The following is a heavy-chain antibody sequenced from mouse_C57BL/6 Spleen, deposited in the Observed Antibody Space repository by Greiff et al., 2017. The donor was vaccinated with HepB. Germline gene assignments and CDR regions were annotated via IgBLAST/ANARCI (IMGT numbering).Heavy chain of an antibody. D-gene: IGHD1-1*01. J-gene: IGHJ3*01. Sequence: VQLQQPGAELVMPGASVKLSCKASGYTFTSYWMHWVKQRPGQGLEWIGEIDPSDSYTNYNQKFKGKSTLTVDKSSSTAYMKLSSLSSEDSAVYYGARGGGSTFAYWGQGTLVTVAA. V-gene: IGHV1-69*01. CDR3: ARGGGSTFAY. CDR1: GYTFTSYW. CDR2: IDPSDSYT.